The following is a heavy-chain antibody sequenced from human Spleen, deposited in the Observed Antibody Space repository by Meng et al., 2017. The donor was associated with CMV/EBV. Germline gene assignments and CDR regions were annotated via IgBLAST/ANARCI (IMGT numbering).Heavy chain of an antibody. CDR1: GYSFTDYY. CDR2: VNPKTGDA. CDR3: AREGDFTGPSGY. V-gene: IGHV1-2*06. J-gene: IGHJ4*02. D-gene: IGHD2-21*01. Sequence: QGVLVQAGAVVKRAGGAVKVSCKNSGYSFTDYYTHWVRQAPGQGLDYMGRVNPKTGDATYAQNFQGRVTMTKDTSIRTAYMELTRLRSDETAMYYCAREGDFTGPSGYWGQGTLVTVSS.